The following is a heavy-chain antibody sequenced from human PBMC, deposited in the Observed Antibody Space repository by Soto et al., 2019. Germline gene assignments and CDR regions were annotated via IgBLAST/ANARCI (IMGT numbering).Heavy chain of an antibody. CDR2: IFHTGST. D-gene: IGHD4-17*01. J-gene: IGHJ4*02. CDR1: GGSISSRNW. V-gene: IGHV4-4*01. Sequence: KPSETLSLTCAVSGGSISSRNWWSWVRQPPGKGLEWIGQIFHTGSTDYNPSLKSRVTISLDKPKNQISLRVRSVTAADTALYCCASGDLSHFDSWGQGTLVTVSS. CDR3: ASGDLSHFDS.